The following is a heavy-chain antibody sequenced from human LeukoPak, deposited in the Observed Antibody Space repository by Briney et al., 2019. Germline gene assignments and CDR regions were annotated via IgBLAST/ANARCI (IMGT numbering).Heavy chain of an antibody. Sequence: GGSLRLSCAASGFXFSTYWIHWVRQAPGKGLVWVSRINGDGSTTTYADSVKGRFTISRDNSKNTLYLQMNSLRAEDTAVYYCAKETYDRGVYWGQGTMVTVSS. D-gene: IGHD3-10*02. J-gene: IGHJ4*02. V-gene: IGHV3-74*01. CDR1: GFXFSTYW. CDR2: INGDGSTT. CDR3: AKETYDRGVY.